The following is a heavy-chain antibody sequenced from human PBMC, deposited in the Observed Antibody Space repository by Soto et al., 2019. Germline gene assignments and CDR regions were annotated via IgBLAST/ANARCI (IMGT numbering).Heavy chain of an antibody. D-gene: IGHD6-19*01. CDR3: AKDLAGTFPSSYYYMDV. CDR1: GFTFSSYA. J-gene: IGHJ6*03. CDR2: ISGSGGST. V-gene: IGHV3-23*01. Sequence: GGSLRLSCAASGFTFSSYAMSWVRQAPGKGLEWGSAISGSGGSTYYADSVKGRLTISRDNSKNTLYLQMNSLRAEDTAVYYCAKDLAGTFPSSYYYMDVWGKVNTVTVSS.